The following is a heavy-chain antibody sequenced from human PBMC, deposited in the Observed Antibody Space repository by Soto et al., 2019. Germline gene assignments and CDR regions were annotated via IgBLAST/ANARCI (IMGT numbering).Heavy chain of an antibody. CDR2: IYSGGST. J-gene: IGHJ4*02. CDR3: ARDTTVTTPYSVDY. CDR1: GFTVSSNY. D-gene: IGHD4-17*01. V-gene: IGHV3-66*01. Sequence: ESGGGLVQPGGSLRLSCAASGFTVSSNYMSWVRQAPGKGLEWVSVIYSGGSTYYADSVKGRFTISRDNSKNTLYLQMNSLRAEDTAVYYCARDTTVTTPYSVDYWGQGTLVTVSS.